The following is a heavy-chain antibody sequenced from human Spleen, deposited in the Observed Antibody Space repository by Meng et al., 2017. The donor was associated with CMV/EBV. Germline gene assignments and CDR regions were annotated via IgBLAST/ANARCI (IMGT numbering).Heavy chain of an antibody. V-gene: IGHV3-33*06. CDR1: GFTFSSYS. CDR3: AKGDRRDWFPEWYFDH. CDR2: IWYDGSNE. J-gene: IGHJ4*02. Sequence: GESLKISCAASGFTFSSYSMNWVRQAPGRGLEWVAVIWYDGSNEYYADSVKGRFTISRDNYKNTLYLHMNSLRAEDTAVYYCAKGDRRDWFPEWYFDHWGQGTLVTVSS. D-gene: IGHD3-9*01.